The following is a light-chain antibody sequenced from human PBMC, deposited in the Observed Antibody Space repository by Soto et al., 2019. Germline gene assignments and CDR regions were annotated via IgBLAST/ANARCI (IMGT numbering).Light chain of an antibody. V-gene: IGKV2-24*01. CDR1: QSPVDGDGITS. J-gene: IGKJ1*01. Sequence: DIVMTQTPLSLRVTLGQPASISCSSSQSPVDGDGITSLSWLHQRPGQPPRLLIYKVSNRFSGVPDRFSGSGAGKDFTLKINTVEAEDVGVYYCMQDALYSTFGQGTKVEIK. CDR3: MQDALYST. CDR2: KVS.